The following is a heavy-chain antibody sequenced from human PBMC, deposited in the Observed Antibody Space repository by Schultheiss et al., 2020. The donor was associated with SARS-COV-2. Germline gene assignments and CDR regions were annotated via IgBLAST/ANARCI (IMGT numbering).Heavy chain of an antibody. Sequence: ASVKVSCKASGYIYSSFGISWVRQAPGQGLEWMGWISSYNGNTNYAQKFQGRVSMTSDTSTSTAYMEVRSLRSDDTAVYYCARAVAGRGVRIDYWGQGTLVTSPQ. CDR3: ARAVAGRGVRIDY. D-gene: IGHD6-19*01. V-gene: IGHV1-18*01. CDR1: GYIYSSFG. J-gene: IGHJ4*02. CDR2: ISSYNGNT.